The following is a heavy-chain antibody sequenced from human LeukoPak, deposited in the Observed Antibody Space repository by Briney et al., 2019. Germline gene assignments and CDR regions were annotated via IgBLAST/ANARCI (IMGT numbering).Heavy chain of an antibody. D-gene: IGHD3-22*01. CDR3: ARHPYNYYDSSGHLDY. V-gene: IGHV4-39*01. J-gene: IGHJ4*02. Sequence: SETLSLTCTVSGDSISSSSYYWGWIRQPPGKGLEWIGSFSYSGSTYYNPSLKSRVTISVDTSKNQFSLKLSSVTAADTAVYYCARHPYNYYDSSGHLDYWGQGTLVTVSS. CDR2: FSYSGST. CDR1: GDSISSSSYY.